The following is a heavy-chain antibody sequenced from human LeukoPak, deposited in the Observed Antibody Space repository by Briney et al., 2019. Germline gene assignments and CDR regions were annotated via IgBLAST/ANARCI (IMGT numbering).Heavy chain of an antibody. CDR1: GGSINNYY. D-gene: IGHD2-15*01. J-gene: IGHJ3*02. V-gene: IGHV4-4*07. CDR3: ARGRYCSADICSGGDAFDI. CDR2: IYTRGST. Sequence: SETLSLTCTGSGGSINNYYWSWIRQPAGKGLEWIGRIYTRGSTNYNPSLKSRVTMSVDTSKNQFSLKLSSVTAADKAVYYCARGRYCSADICSGGDAFDIWGQGTMVSVSS.